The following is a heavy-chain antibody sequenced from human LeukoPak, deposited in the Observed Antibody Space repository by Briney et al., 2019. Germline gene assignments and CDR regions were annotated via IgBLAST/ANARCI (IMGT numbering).Heavy chain of an antibody. J-gene: IGHJ3*02. CDR3: AKDKYSTPNAFDI. Sequence: GGSLRLSCAASGFTFSSYSMLWVRQAPGKGLEWVSYISSSSSTIYYADSVKGRFTISRDNAKNSLYLQMNSLRAEDTAVYYCAKDKYSTPNAFDIWGQGTMVTVSS. CDR2: ISSSSSTI. D-gene: IGHD2-15*01. CDR1: GFTFSSYS. V-gene: IGHV3-48*01.